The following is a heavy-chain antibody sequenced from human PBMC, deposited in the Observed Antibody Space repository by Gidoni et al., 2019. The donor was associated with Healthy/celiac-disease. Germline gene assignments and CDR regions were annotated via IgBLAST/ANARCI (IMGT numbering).Heavy chain of an antibody. CDR3: ARTRACSGGSCYSYFDY. J-gene: IGHJ4*02. CDR2: TYYRSKWYN. Sequence: QVQLQQSGPGLVKPSQTLSLTCAISGDSVSSNSAAWNWIRQSPSRGLEWLGRTYYRSKWYNDYAVSVKSRITINPDTSKNQFSLQLNSVTPEDTAVYYCARTRACSGGSCYSYFDYWGQGTLVTVSS. D-gene: IGHD2-15*01. V-gene: IGHV6-1*01. CDR1: GDSVSSNSAA.